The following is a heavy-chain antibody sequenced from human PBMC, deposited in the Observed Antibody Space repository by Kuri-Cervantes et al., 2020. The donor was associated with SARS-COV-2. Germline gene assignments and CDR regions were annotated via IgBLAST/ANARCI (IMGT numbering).Heavy chain of an antibody. CDR3: VRDGDHWNFDY. J-gene: IGHJ4*02. D-gene: IGHD1-1*01. Sequence: GESLKISCAASGLTFSSYWIHWVRQAPGKGLVWVSRINPDGSYTNNADSVKGRFTLSRDNAKNMLFLQMNSLRAEDTAVYYCVRDGDHWNFDYWGQGTLVTASS. CDR1: GLTFSSYW. CDR2: INPDGSYT. V-gene: IGHV3-74*01.